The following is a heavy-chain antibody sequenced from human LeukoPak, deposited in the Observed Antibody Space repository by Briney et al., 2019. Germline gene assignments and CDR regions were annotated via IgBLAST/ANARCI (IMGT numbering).Heavy chain of an antibody. Sequence: GGSLRLSCAASGFTFSSYGMHWVRQAPGKGLEWVAVISYDGSNKYYADSVKGRFTISRDNSKNTLYLQMNSLRAEDTAAYYCAKDGGSYYFDYWGQGTLVTVSS. CDR2: ISYDGSNK. D-gene: IGHD1-26*01. CDR3: AKDGGSYYFDY. J-gene: IGHJ4*02. V-gene: IGHV3-30*18. CDR1: GFTFSSYG.